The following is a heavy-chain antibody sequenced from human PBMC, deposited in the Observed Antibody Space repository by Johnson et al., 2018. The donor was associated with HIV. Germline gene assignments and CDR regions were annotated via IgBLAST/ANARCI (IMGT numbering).Heavy chain of an antibody. CDR2: ISWNGGYT. V-gene: IGHV3-20*04. Sequence: VQLVESGGGVVQPGRSLRLSCAASGFTFDDYGMNWIRQFPGKGLEWVSGISWNGGYTTYADSVKGRFIISRDNAKNSLYLQMNSLRAEDTALYYCARPGGGAPDAFDIWDQGTMVTVSS. D-gene: IGHD3-10*01. CDR3: ARPGGGAPDAFDI. J-gene: IGHJ3*02. CDR1: GFTFDDYG.